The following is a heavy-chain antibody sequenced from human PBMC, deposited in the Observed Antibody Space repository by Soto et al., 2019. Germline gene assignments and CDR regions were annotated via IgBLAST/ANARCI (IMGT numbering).Heavy chain of an antibody. Sequence: EVQLLESGGGSVQPGGSLRLSCAASGFTFSNYAMTWVRQAAGKGLEWVSTMSGTAVNTYYADSVKGRFTISRYNSKNTLYLQMNSLRATDTDVYYCAKKYYFGSGSYVFYFDYWGQGTLVTVSS. D-gene: IGHD3-10*01. CDR2: MSGTAVNT. J-gene: IGHJ4*02. CDR3: AKKYYFGSGSYVFYFDY. V-gene: IGHV3-23*01. CDR1: GFTFSNYA.